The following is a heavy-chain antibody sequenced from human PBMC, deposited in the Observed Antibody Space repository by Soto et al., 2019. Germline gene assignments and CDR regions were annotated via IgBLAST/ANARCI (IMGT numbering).Heavy chain of an antibody. Sequence: ASVKVSCKASGYSFTDYHIHWVRQAPGQGLEWLGRINPKSGGTSTAQKFQGWVTMTRDRSISTVYMELTRLRSDDTAVYFRARGHSTDCSNGVCSFFYNHEMDVWGQGTTVTVSS. V-gene: IGHV1-2*04. J-gene: IGHJ6*02. CDR2: INPKSGGT. D-gene: IGHD2-8*01. CDR1: GYSFTDYH. CDR3: ARGHSTDCSNGVCSFFYNHEMDV.